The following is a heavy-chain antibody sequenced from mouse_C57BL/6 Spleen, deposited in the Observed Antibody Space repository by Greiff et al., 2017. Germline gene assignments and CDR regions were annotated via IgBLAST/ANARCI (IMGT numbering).Heavy chain of an antibody. CDR2: IYPGDGDT. J-gene: IGHJ4*01. D-gene: IGHD4-1*01. V-gene: IGHV1-80*01. CDR3: ATLTGKVAMDY. Sequence: QVQLQQSGAELVKPGASVKISCKASGYAFSSYWMNWVKQRPGKGLEWIGQIYPGDGDTNYNGKFQGKATLTADKSSSTAYMQLSSLTSEDAAVYFCATLTGKVAMDYGGQGTSGTVAS. CDR1: GYAFSSYW.